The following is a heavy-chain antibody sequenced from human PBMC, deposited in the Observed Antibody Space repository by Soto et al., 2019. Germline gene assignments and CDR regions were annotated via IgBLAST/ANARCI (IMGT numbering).Heavy chain of an antibody. CDR1: GFPFSIYG. V-gene: IGHV3-30*03. CDR3: AASAHGSGGSSFDY. CDR2: ISYDGSNK. D-gene: IGHD2-15*01. J-gene: IGHJ4*02. Sequence: QVQLVESGGGVVQPGRSLRLSCAASGFPFSIYGMHWVRQAPGKGLEWVAVISYDGSNKDYADSVKGRFTISRDNSKNTLYRQRSSLRAEDTAVFYCAASAHGSGGSSFDYWGQGTLVTVSS.